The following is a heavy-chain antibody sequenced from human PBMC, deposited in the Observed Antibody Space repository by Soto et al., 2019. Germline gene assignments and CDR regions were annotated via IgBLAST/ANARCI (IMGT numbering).Heavy chain of an antibody. CDR2: INEDGSDK. CDR3: ARRRSVGSRTIFDS. CDR1: AFSFSTYW. V-gene: IGHV3-7*01. J-gene: IGHJ4*02. Sequence: PGGSLRLSCAASAFSFSTYWMSWVRQAPGKGLEWVTNINEDGSDKYYVDSVKGRFTISRDNAKNSLYLQMDSLRAEDTAVYYCARRRSVGSRTIFDSWGQGTLVTVSS. D-gene: IGHD2-15*01.